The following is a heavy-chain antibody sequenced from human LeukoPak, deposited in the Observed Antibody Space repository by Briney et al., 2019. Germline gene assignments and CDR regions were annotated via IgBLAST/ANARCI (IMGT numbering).Heavy chain of an antibody. D-gene: IGHD3-16*01. Sequence: GGSLRLSCSASGFSFSDYDMNWVRQAPGKGLEWVSAISGRSSHVYYGESVKGRFTISRDNAKNSLYLQLDSLGVEDAAVYYCGRAFPPLRTSSAGDLWGQGTLVTVSS. CDR3: GRAFPPLRTSSAGDL. CDR2: ISGRSSHV. CDR1: GFSFSDYD. J-gene: IGHJ1*01. V-gene: IGHV3-21*03.